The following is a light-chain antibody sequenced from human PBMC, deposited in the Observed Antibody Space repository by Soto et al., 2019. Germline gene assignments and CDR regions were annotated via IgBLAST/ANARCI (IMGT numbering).Light chain of an antibody. CDR1: SGHSSYA. Sequence: QLVLTQSPSASASLGASVKLTCTLSSGHSSYAIAWHQQQPEKGPRYLMKLNSDGSHSKGDGIPDRFSGSSSGAERYLTISSLQSEDEADYYCQTWGFRGVFGGGTKVTVL. V-gene: IGLV4-69*01. CDR3: QTWGFRGV. CDR2: LNSDGSH. J-gene: IGLJ2*01.